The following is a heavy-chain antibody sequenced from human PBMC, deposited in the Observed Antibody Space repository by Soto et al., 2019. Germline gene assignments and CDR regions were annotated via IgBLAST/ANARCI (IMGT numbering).Heavy chain of an antibody. CDR1: GYTFTGYY. D-gene: IGHD2-2*01. V-gene: IGHV1-2*04. J-gene: IGHJ6*02. CDR2: INPNSGGT. Sequence: ASVKVSCKASGYTFTGYYLHWVRQAPGQGLEWMGWINPNSGGTNYAQKFQGWVTMTRDTSISTAYMELSRLRSDDTAVYYCARDQRATQLGYCISTSCLHYYYYYGMDVWGQGTTVTVSS. CDR3: ARDQRATQLGYCISTSCLHYYYYYGMDV.